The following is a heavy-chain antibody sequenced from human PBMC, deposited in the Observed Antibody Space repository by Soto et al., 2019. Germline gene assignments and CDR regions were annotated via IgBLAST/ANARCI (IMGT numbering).Heavy chain of an antibody. V-gene: IGHV4-30-2*01. D-gene: IGHD2-2*01. Sequence: TLSLTCAVSGGSISSGGYSWSWIRQPPGKGLEWIGYIYYSGSTNYNPSLKSRVTISVDRSKNQFSLKLSSVTAADTAVYYCARVPDRWGQGTLVTVSS. CDR2: IYYSGST. J-gene: IGHJ5*02. CDR1: GGSISSGGYS. CDR3: ARVPDR.